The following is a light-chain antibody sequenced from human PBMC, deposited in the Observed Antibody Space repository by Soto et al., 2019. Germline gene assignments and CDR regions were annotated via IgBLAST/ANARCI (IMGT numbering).Light chain of an antibody. CDR1: QSVSSN. CDR2: GAF. Sequence: EMVMSQSPATLSVCPGERATLPCTASQSVSSNLAWYQQKPGQAPSLLIYGAFTRATGIPARFSGTGSGTEFTLTISSLQSEDFALYYCQQYNDWPLTFGQGTKVDIK. J-gene: IGKJ1*01. CDR3: QQYNDWPLT. V-gene: IGKV3-15*01.